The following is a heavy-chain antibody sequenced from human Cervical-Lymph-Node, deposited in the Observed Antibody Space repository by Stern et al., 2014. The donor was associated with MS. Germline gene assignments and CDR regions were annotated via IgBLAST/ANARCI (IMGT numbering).Heavy chain of an antibody. V-gene: IGHV5-51*01. J-gene: IGHJ4*02. CDR1: GFSFTIYY. CDR2: IYPYEYDT. Sequence: EVQLVESGAEVKQPWESLKISCKLSGFSFTIYYIAWLRQMPGKGLELMGFIYPYEYDTTYSPSFQGKVTISADKSITTAYLQWSSLRASDTAMYYCARHVQGFDYWGQGTLVTVSS. CDR3: ARHVQGFDY.